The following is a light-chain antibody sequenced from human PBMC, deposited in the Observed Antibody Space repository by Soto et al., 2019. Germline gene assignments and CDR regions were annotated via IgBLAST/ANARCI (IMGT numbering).Light chain of an antibody. CDR3: QKRSNWT. CDR2: DAS. V-gene: IGKV3-11*01. CDR1: QSVSSY. J-gene: IGKJ4*01. Sequence: EIVLTQSPATLSLSPGERATLSCRASQSVSSYLAWYQQKPGQAPRLLIYDASNRATGIPARFSGSGSGTDFTLTISRLEPENFAVYYCQKRSNWTFGGGTKVEIK.